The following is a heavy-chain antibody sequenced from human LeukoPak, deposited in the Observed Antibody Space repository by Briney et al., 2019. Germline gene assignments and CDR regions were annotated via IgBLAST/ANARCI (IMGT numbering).Heavy chain of an antibody. CDR2: IIPILGIG. Sequence: SVKVSCKASGYTFTDYGISWVRQAPGHGLEWMGRIIPILGIGNYAQKFQGRVTITADKSTSTAYMELSSLRSEDTAVYYCAREGGAAAGPKQYYFDYWGQGTLVTVSS. D-gene: IGHD6-13*01. V-gene: IGHV1-69*04. J-gene: IGHJ4*02. CDR3: AREGGAAAGPKQYYFDY. CDR1: GYTFTDYG.